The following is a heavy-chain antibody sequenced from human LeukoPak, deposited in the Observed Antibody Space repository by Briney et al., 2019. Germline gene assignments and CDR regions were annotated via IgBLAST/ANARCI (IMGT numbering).Heavy chain of an antibody. D-gene: IGHD2-2*01. V-gene: IGHV1-18*01. Sequence: ASVKVSCKASGYTFTSYGISWVRQAPGQGLEWMGWISAYNGNTNYAQKLQGRVTMTTDTSTSTAYMELRSLRSDDTAVYYCAKVGPAAIRTFYFDYWGQGTLVTVSS. CDR3: AKVGPAAIRTFYFDY. J-gene: IGHJ4*02. CDR1: GYTFTSYG. CDR2: ISAYNGNT.